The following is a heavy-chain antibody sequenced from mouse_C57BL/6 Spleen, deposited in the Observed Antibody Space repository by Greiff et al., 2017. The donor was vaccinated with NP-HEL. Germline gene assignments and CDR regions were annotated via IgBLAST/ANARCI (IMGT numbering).Heavy chain of an antibody. J-gene: IGHJ4*01. CDR1: GFTFSSYG. D-gene: IGHD2-5*01. CDR3: ARGDYYSNLYAMDY. Sequence: EVQVVESGGDLVKPGGSLKLSCAASGFTFSSYGMSWVRQTPDKRLEWVATISSGGSYTYYPDSVKGRFTISRDNAKNTLYLQMSSLKSEDTAMYYCARGDYYSNLYAMDYWGQGTSVTVSS. CDR2: ISSGGSYT. V-gene: IGHV5-6*01.